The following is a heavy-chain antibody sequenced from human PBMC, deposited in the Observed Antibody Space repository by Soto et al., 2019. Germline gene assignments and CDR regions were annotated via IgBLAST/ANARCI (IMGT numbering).Heavy chain of an antibody. CDR3: AKRVLLWFGDSGASDV. Sequence: QVQLVESGGGVVQPGRSLRLSCAASGFTFSSYGMHWVRQAPGKGLEWVAVISYDGSNKYYADSVKGRFTISRDNSKNTLYLQMNSLRAEDTAVYYCAKRVLLWFGDSGASDVW. CDR2: ISYDGSNK. J-gene: IGHJ6*01. D-gene: IGHD3-10*01. CDR1: GFTFSSYG. V-gene: IGHV3-30*18.